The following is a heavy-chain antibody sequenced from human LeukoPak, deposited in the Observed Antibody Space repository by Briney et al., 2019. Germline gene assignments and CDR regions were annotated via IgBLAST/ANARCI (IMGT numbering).Heavy chain of an antibody. CDR3: AGRGHRYSRD. J-gene: IGHJ1*01. CDR1: GDSVSSGY. CDR2: IQDSGIT. Sequence: SEILSLICNVSGDSVSSGYWSWIRQSPGKGLEWIGFIQDSGITDYNPSLKSRLLMSLDISKNQFSLNLRSVTAADTAVYYCAGRGHRYSRDWGQGILVTISS. V-gene: IGHV4-4*09. D-gene: IGHD2-15*01.